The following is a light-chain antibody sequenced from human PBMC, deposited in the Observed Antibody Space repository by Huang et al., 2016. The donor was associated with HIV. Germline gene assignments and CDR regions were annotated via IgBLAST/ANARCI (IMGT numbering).Light chain of an antibody. Sequence: IVLRPAPGTLSLSPGERATLSCRASQSVSSSYLAWYQQRPGPAPRLLIYGASSRATGIPDRFSGSGSGTDFTLTISRLEPEDSAVYYCQQYGSSPWTFGQGTKVEI. J-gene: IGKJ1*01. V-gene: IGKV3-20*01. CDR2: GAS. CDR3: QQYGSSPWT. CDR1: QSVSSSY.